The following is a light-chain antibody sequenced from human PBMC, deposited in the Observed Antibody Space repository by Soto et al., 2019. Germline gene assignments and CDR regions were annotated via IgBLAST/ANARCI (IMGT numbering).Light chain of an antibody. Sequence: QSALTQPASVSGSPGQSITISCTGTSRDVGGYNYVSWYQQHPGKAPKLMIYDVSNRPSGVSNRFSGSKSGNTASLTISGLQAEDEADYYCSSYAISRDVFFGGGTKLTDL. CDR1: SRDVGGYNY. CDR2: DVS. CDR3: SSYAISRDVF. J-gene: IGLJ2*01. V-gene: IGLV2-14*01.